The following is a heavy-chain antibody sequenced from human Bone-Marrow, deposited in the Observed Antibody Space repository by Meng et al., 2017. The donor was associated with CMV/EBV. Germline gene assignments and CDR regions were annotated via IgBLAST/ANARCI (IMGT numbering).Heavy chain of an antibody. CDR2: TNEDGSLT. CDR3: ARGVRFHPHDY. J-gene: IGHJ4*02. V-gene: IGHV3-74*01. D-gene: IGHD3-3*01. Sequence: GGSLRLSCAASGFTFSSYAMNWVRQVPGKGLVWVSRTNEDGSLTNYADAVEGRFTISRDNAKNTLYLQMNSLRAEDTAVYYCARGVRFHPHDYWGQGTLVTVSS. CDR1: GFTFSSYA.